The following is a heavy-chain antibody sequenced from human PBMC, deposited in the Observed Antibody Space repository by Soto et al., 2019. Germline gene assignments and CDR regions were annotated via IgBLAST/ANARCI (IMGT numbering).Heavy chain of an antibody. CDR3: ARLRDGTTTHKSWYYFDY. J-gene: IGHJ4*02. Sequence: QVQLVQSGAEVKKPGSSVKVSCKASGGTFSSYAISWVRQAPGQGLEWMGGIIPIFGTANYAQKFQGRVTITADESTSTAYMELSSLRSEDTAVYYCARLRDGTTTHKSWYYFDYWGQGTLVTVSS. CDR1: GGTFSSYA. D-gene: IGHD1-1*01. V-gene: IGHV1-69*12. CDR2: IIPIFGTA.